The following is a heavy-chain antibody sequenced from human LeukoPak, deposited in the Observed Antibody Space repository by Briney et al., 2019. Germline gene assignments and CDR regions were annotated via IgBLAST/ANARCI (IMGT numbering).Heavy chain of an antibody. CDR3: ARPTITNYGDGPNAFDI. V-gene: IGHV1-69*13. CDR2: IIPIFGTA. D-gene: IGHD4-17*01. J-gene: IGHJ3*02. CDR1: GYTFTSYD. Sequence: GASVKVSCKASGYTFTSYDINWVRQAPGQGLEWMGGIIPIFGTANYAQKFQGRVTITADESTSTAYMELSSLRSEDTAVYYCARPTITNYGDGPNAFDIWGQGTMVTVSS.